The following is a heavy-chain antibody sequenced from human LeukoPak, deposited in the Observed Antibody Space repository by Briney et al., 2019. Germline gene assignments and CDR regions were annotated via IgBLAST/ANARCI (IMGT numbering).Heavy chain of an antibody. V-gene: IGHV3-53*01. CDR3: AKAYCSGGSCPYYYYYMDV. D-gene: IGHD2-15*01. CDR1: GFSVSNNY. J-gene: IGHJ6*03. CDR2: IYSGGST. Sequence: QPGGSLRLSCAVSGFSVSNNYMGRVRQAPGKGLEWVSAIYSGGSTYYADSVKGRFTISRDNSKNTLYLQMNSLRAEDTAVYYCAKAYCSGGSCPYYYYYMDVWGKGTTVTVSS.